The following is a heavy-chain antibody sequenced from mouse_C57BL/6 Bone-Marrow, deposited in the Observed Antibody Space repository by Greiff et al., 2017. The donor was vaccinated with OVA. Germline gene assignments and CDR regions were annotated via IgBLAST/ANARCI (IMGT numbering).Heavy chain of an antibody. CDR2: IDPETGGT. V-gene: IGHV1-15*01. Sequence: QVQLQQSGAELVRPGASVTLSCKASGYTFTDYEMHWVKQTPVHGLAWIGAIDPETGGTAYNQKFKGTAILTADKSSSTAYMELRSLTSEDSAVYYCTRSPLTTVVATDAMDYWGQGTSVTVSS. CDR1: GYTFTDYE. CDR3: TRSPLTTVVATDAMDY. J-gene: IGHJ4*01. D-gene: IGHD1-1*01.